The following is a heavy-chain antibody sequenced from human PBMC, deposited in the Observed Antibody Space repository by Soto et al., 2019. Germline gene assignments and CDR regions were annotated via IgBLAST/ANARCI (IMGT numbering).Heavy chain of an antibody. J-gene: IGHJ3*02. CDR3: ARQPRGVIRTVDDAFDI. CDR1: GGSISSSSYY. CDR2: IYYSGST. D-gene: IGHD3-10*01. V-gene: IGHV4-39*01. Sequence: QLQLQESGPGLVKPSETLSLTCTVSGGSISSSSYYWGWIRQPPGKGLEWIGSIYYSGSTYYNPSRKSRVTISVDTSKNQFSLKLSSVTAADTAVYYCARQPRGVIRTVDDAFDIWGQGTMVTVSS.